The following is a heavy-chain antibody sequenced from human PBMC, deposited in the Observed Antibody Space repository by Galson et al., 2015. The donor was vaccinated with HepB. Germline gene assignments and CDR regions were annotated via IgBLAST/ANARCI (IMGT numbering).Heavy chain of an antibody. D-gene: IGHD5-12*01. CDR2: INQDGSEK. CDR1: GFAFSGYW. CDR3: ARVLRGYGDFDY. Sequence: SLRLSCAASGFAFSGYWMSWVRQAPGKGLEWVANINQDGSEKYYVDSVKGRFTISRDNAKNSLHLQMNSLRVEDTAVYYCARVLRGYGDFDYWGQGTLATVSS. V-gene: IGHV3-7*01. J-gene: IGHJ4*02.